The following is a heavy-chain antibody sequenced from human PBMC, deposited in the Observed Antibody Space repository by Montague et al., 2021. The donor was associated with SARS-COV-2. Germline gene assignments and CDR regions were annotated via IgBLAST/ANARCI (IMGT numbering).Heavy chain of an antibody. V-gene: IGHV6-1*01. CDR3: ARIPVGSKYYFDF. CDR2: TYYRSKWYN. D-gene: IGHD2-2*01. J-gene: IGHJ4*02. CDR1: GDSVSSNIAT. Sequence: CAISGDSVSSNIATWNWIRQSPSRGLEWLGRTYYRSKWYNDYAEPVKSRITIDPDTSKHQFSLHLNSVTPEDTAVYYCARIPVGSKYYFDFWGQGTLVTVSP.